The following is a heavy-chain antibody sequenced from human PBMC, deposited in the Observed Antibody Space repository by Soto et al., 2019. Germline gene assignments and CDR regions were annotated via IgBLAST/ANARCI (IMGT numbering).Heavy chain of an antibody. CDR2: MNAGNGNT. Sequence: GASVKVSCKASGYSFTNNDVSWVRQATGQRLEWMGWMNAGNGNTEYSQKFQGRVTITRDTSASTAYMELSSLRSEDTAVYYCARGHSGYKFDPWGQGTLVTVSS. D-gene: IGHD5-12*01. J-gene: IGHJ5*02. CDR3: ARGHSGYKFDP. V-gene: IGHV1-3*01. CDR1: GYSFTNND.